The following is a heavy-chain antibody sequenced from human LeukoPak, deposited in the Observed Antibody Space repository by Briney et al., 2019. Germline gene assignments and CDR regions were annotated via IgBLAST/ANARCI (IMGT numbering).Heavy chain of an antibody. V-gene: IGHV3-23*01. D-gene: IGHD3-16*01. CDR2: MTSGGDT. Sequence: GGSLRLSCAASGFTFSNYGVTWVRQAPGKGLEWVSLMTSGGDTYYADSVKGRFTISRDNSKNTLYLQMNSLRAEDMAVYWGWSLGVDFWGQGTLATVSS. J-gene: IGHJ4*02. CDR3: WSLGVDF. CDR1: GFTFSNYG.